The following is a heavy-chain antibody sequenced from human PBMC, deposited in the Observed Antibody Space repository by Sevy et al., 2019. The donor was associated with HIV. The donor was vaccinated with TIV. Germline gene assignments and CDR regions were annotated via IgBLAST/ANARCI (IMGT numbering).Heavy chain of an antibody. J-gene: IGHJ6*03. V-gene: IGHV3-7*03. D-gene: IGHD3-3*01. CDR3: AREGYYGNYYYYMDV. Sequence: GGSLRLSCAASGFTISRYWMSWVRQAPGKGLEWVANIKQDGSEKYYVDSVKGRFTISRDNAKNSLYLQMNSLRAEDTAVYYCAREGYYGNYYYYMDVWGKGTTVTVSS. CDR1: GFTISRYW. CDR2: IKQDGSEK.